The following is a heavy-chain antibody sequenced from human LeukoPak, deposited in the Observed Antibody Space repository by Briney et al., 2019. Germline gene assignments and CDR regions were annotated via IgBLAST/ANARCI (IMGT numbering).Heavy chain of an antibody. CDR1: GGSISSYY. CDR2: IYYSGST. V-gene: IGHV4-59*08. Sequence: PSETLSLTCTVSGGSISSYYWSWIRQPPGKGLEWIGYIYYSGSTNYNPSLKSRVTISVDTSKNQFSLKLSSVTAADTAVYYCATANILTGYYRFDYWGQGTLVTVSS. CDR3: ATANILTGYYRFDY. J-gene: IGHJ4*02. D-gene: IGHD3-9*01.